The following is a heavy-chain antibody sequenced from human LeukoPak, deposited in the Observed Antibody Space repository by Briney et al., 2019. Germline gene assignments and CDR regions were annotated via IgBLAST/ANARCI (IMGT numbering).Heavy chain of an antibody. D-gene: IGHD5-18*01. J-gene: IGHJ4*02. CDR2: INSVGTST. V-gene: IGHV3-74*01. CDR3: ARDADTGYSYGSGFDY. CDR1: GFTFRTYW. Sequence: GGSLRLSCAASGFTFRTYWMHWVRQAPGKGLVWVAHINSVGTSTSYADSVKGRFTISRDNAKNTLYLQMNSLRAEDTAVYYCARDADTGYSYGSGFDYWGQGTLVTVSS.